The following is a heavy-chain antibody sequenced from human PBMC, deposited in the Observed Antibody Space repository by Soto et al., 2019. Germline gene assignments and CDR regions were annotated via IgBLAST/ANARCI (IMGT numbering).Heavy chain of an antibody. CDR3: AKDLLLWFGEFGDFDL. CDR1: GFTFSSYA. Sequence: EVQLLESGGGLVQPGGSLRLSCAASGFTFSSYAMSWVRQAPGKGLEWVSAISGGDDNTYYANSVKGRFTISRDKSKNTLYLQMNSPRAYDTAVYYCAKDLLLWFGEFGDFDLWGRGTLVTVSS. J-gene: IGHJ2*01. D-gene: IGHD3-10*01. V-gene: IGHV3-23*01. CDR2: ISGGDDNT.